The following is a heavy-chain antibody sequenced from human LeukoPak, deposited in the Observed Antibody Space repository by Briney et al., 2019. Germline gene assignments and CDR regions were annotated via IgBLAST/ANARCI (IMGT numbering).Heavy chain of an antibody. V-gene: IGHV4-4*07. CDR2: IYTSGST. D-gene: IGHD1-14*01. CDR1: GGSISSYY. CDR3: ARHEWGITNAFDI. J-gene: IGHJ3*02. Sequence: PSETLSLTCTVSGGSISSYYWSWIRQPAGKGLEWIGRIYTSGSTTYYNPSLKSRVTISVDTSKKQFSLKLRSVTAADTAVYYCARHEWGITNAFDIWGQGTMVTVSS.